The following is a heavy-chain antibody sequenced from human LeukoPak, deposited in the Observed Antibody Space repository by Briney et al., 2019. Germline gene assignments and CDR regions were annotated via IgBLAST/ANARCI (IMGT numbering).Heavy chain of an antibody. J-gene: IGHJ3*02. V-gene: IGHV1-69*05. D-gene: IGHD4-17*01. Sequence: SVKVSCKGSGGTFSSYAISWVRQAPGQGLEWMGGIIPMLGTANYAQNFQGRVTITTDESTSTAYVELSSLRSEDTAVYYCASAQDYGDYDDAFDIWGQGTMVTVSS. CDR3: ASAQDYGDYDDAFDI. CDR1: GGTFSSYA. CDR2: IIPMLGTA.